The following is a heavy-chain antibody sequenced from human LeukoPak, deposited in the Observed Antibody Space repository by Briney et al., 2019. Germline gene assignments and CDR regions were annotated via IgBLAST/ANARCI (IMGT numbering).Heavy chain of an antibody. CDR2: IYTSGST. V-gene: IGHV4-61*02. CDR3: ARDRCSAGSCYDDY. J-gene: IGHJ4*02. Sequence: SQTLSLTCTVSGGSLSSGSYYWGWLRQPAGRGLEGIGRIYTSGSTNYTPSLKSRVTISVDTSKTHFSLKLRSVTAADTAVYYCARDRCSAGSCYDDYWGQGTLVTVSS. D-gene: IGHD2-15*01. CDR1: GGSLSSGSYY.